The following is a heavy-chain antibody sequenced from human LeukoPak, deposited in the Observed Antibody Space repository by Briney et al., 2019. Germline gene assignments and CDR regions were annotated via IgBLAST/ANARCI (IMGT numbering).Heavy chain of an antibody. CDR1: GFTFSSYA. CDR2: ISGSGGST. Sequence: GRSLRLSCAASGFTFSSYAMSWVRQAPGKGLEWVSAISGSGGSTYYADSVKGRFTISRDNSKNTLYLQMNSLRAEDTAVYYCAKDIVEAATGSDYYYYMDVWGKGTTVTVSS. CDR3: AKDIVEAATGSDYYYYMDV. V-gene: IGHV3-23*01. J-gene: IGHJ6*03. D-gene: IGHD1-1*01.